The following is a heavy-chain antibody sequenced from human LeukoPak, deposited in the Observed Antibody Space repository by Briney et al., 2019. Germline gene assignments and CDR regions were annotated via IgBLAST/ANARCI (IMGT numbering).Heavy chain of an antibody. CDR3: ARDQYGSGDGYYMDV. D-gene: IGHD3-10*01. CDR1: GFTFSTYD. CDR2: ISSSGITI. V-gene: IGHV3-48*03. Sequence: GGSLRLSCAASGFTFSTYDMNWVRQTPGKGLEWISYISSSGITIFYADSVKGRFTISRDNAKNSLYLQMNSLRAEDTAVYYCARDQYGSGDGYYMDVWGKGTTVTISS. J-gene: IGHJ6*03.